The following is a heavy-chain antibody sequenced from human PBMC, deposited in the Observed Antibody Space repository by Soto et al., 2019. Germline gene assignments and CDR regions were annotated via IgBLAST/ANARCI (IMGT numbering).Heavy chain of an antibody. V-gene: IGHV4-4*02. CDR1: GGSVSNSNW. D-gene: IGHD3-9*01. Sequence: QVQLQESGPGLVKPSGTLSLTCAVSGGSVSNSNWWRWVRQPPGKGLEYIGEIYHSGTTNYNPSLKSRATISLDKFKNQFPLKVASVTAAGTAVYYCAGLDVLTGCYRRNWGQGTLVTVSS. CDR2: IYHSGTT. J-gene: IGHJ4*02. CDR3: AGLDVLTGCYRRN.